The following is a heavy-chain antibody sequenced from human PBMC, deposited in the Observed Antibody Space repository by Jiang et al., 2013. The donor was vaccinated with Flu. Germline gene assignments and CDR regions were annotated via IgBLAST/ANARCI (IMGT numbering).Heavy chain of an antibody. CDR3: ARDLDYGDYRNWFDP. J-gene: IGHJ5*02. V-gene: IGHV3-48*01. CDR2: ISIGSRNTI. CDR1: GFTFTNFN. Sequence: RLSCAASGFTFTNFNMNWVRQAPGKGLEWVSYISIGSRNTIYYADSVKGRFTISRDDAQNSLYLQMNSLRAEDTAVYYCARDLDYGDYRNWFDPWGQGTLVTVSS. D-gene: IGHD4-17*01.